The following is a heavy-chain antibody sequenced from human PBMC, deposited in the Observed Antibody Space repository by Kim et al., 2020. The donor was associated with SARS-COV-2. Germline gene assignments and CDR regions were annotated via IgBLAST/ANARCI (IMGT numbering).Heavy chain of an antibody. J-gene: IGHJ6*02. V-gene: IGHV1-24*01. Sequence: FQGRVTMTEDTSTDTAYMELSSLRSEDTAVYYCATDLAVAGDYYYGMDVWGQGTTVTVSS. CDR3: ATDLAVAGDYYYGMDV. D-gene: IGHD6-19*01.